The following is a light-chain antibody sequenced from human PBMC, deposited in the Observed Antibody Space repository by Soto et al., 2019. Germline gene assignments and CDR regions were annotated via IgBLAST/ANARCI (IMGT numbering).Light chain of an antibody. CDR2: DVS. CDR3: QQYGSSPLT. CDR1: QSFTSSS. V-gene: IGKV3D-20*01. Sequence: EIVLTQSPATLSFSPGERATLSSGARQSFTSSSLAWYQQKPGLAPRLLIFDVSSRATGIPDRFSGSGSGTDFTLTISRLEPEDFAVYYCQQYGSSPLTFGGGTKVEIK. J-gene: IGKJ4*01.